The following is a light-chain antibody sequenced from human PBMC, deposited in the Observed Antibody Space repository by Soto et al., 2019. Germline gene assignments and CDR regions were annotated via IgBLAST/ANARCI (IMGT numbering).Light chain of an antibody. V-gene: IGLV1-47*02. CDR2: SNN. CDR1: SFNIGYNY. J-gene: IGLJ2*01. Sequence: QSVLTQPPSASGTPGQRVTISCSGSSFNIGYNYVYWYQQLPGTAPKLLIYSNNQRPSGVPDRFSGSKSGTSASLAISGLRSEDEADYYCAAWDDSLSGVVFGGGTKVTVL. CDR3: AAWDDSLSGVV.